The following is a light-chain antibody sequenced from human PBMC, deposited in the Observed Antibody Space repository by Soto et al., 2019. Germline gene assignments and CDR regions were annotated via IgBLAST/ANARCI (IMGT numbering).Light chain of an antibody. CDR2: EVS. J-gene: IGLJ3*02. CDR3: NSYTRSSRRGLV. Sequence: QSVLTQPPSVSGSPGQSVTISCTGTSSDVGSYNRVSWYQQSPGTAPKLMIYEVSNRPSGVPDRFSGSKSGNTASLTISGLQAEDEADYYCNSYTRSSRRGLVFGGGTKLTVL. V-gene: IGLV2-18*02. CDR1: SSDVGSYNR.